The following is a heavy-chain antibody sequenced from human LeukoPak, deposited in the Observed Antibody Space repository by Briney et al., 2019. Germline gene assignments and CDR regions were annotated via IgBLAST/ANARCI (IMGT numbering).Heavy chain of an antibody. V-gene: IGHV3-21*01. CDR2: ISSSSSYI. D-gene: IGHD5/OR15-5a*01. CDR1: GFTFSSYG. J-gene: IGHJ6*02. Sequence: GGSLRLSCAASGFTFSSYGMNWVRQAPGKGLEWVSSISSSSSYIYYADSVKGRFTISRDNAKNSLYLQMNSLRAEDTAVYYCARLSTVDKYYYGMDVWGQGTTVTVSS. CDR3: ARLSTVDKYYYGMDV.